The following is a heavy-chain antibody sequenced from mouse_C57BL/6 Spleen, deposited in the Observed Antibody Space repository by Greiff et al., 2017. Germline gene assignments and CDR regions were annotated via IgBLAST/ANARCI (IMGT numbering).Heavy chain of an antibody. V-gene: IGHV1-54*01. D-gene: IGHD2-4*01. J-gene: IGHJ1*03. CDR1: GYAFTNYL. CDR3: ARWGAYYEYDVPWYFDV. CDR2: INPGSGGT. Sequence: VHLVESGAELVRPGTSVKVSCKASGYAFTNYLIEWVKQRPGQGLEWIGVINPGSGGTNYNEKFKGKATLTADKSSSTAYMQLSSLTSEDSAVYFCARWGAYYEYDVPWYFDVWGTGTTVTVSS.